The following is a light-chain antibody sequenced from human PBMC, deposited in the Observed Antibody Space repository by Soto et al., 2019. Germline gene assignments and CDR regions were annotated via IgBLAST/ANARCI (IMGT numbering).Light chain of an antibody. CDR3: AAWDATLDGYV. Sequence: SVLTKPPSAYGTPGRRVTISCSTSSSNLGDNTVNWYQHVPGTAPKLLIYSYDQRPSGVPDRFSGSRSGTSASLAISGLQSEDEADYYCAAWDATLDGYVFGTGTKVTVL. V-gene: IGLV1-44*01. CDR1: SSNLGDNT. CDR2: SYD. J-gene: IGLJ1*01.